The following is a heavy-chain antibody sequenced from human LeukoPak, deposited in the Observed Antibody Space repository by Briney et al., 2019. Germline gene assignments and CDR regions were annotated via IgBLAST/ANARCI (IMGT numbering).Heavy chain of an antibody. CDR2: INPSGGST. J-gene: IGHJ6*02. Sequence: ASVKVSCKASGYTFTSYYMHWVRQAPGQGLEWMGIINPSGGSTSYAQKFQGRVTMTRDTSTSTVYMELSSLRPEDTAVYYCARRTLPYGMDVWGQGTTVTVSS. CDR1: GYTFTSYY. CDR3: ARRTLPYGMDV. V-gene: IGHV1-46*01.